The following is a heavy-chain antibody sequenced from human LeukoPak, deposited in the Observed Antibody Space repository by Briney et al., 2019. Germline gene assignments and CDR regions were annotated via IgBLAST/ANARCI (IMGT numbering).Heavy chain of an antibody. D-gene: IGHD2-8*01. Sequence: PGGSLRLSCAASGFTFSSYGMHWVRQAPGKGLEWVGVISYDGSDKYYADSVKGRFTISRDYSKNMLYLQMNSLRAEDTAIYYCTRSVQMGYFDYWGQGTLVTVSS. V-gene: IGHV3-30*03. CDR2: ISYDGSDK. CDR3: TRSVQMGYFDY. CDR1: GFTFSSYG. J-gene: IGHJ4*02.